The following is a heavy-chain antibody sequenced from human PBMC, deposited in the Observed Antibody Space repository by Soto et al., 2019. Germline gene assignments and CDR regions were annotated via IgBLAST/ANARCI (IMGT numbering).Heavy chain of an antibody. D-gene: IGHD5-18*01. CDR3: AKDWSVSMKYSYPHY. V-gene: IGHV3-23*01. CDR1: AFTFSSYA. CDR2: ISGSGGST. Sequence: GGSLRLSCAASAFTFSSYAMSWVRQAPGKGLEWVSAISGSGGSTYYADSVKGRFTISRDNSKNTLYLQMNSLRAEDTAVYYCAKDWSVSMKYSYPHYCGQGTLVTVSS. J-gene: IGHJ4*02.